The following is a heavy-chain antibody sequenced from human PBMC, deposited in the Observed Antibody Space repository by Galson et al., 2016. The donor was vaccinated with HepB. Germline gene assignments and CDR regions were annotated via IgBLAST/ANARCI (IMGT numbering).Heavy chain of an antibody. V-gene: IGHV3-30*03. CDR2: ISYDGTHQ. Sequence: SLRLSCAASGFIFSSYGMHWVRQAPGKGLDWVAVISYDGTHQNYADSVKGRFTISRDKSKSMLYLEMNSLRDEETAVYYCARGNTKVTAVALDVWGLGTRVTVSS. CDR3: ARGNTKVTAVALDV. CDR1: GFIFSSYG. J-gene: IGHJ3*01. D-gene: IGHD2-21*02.